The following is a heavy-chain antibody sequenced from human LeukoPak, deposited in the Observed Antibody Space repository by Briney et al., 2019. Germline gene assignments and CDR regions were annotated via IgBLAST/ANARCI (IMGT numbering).Heavy chain of an antibody. Sequence: PGGSLRLSCVVSGFSFSSHGMHWVRQAPGKGLEWVAFMSYDGSNKFYADSVKGQFTISRDNSKNTLSLQLNSLRVEDTAVYYCAKNLVALGYYGSGSYYGAFDYWGQGTLVTVSS. V-gene: IGHV3-30*18. J-gene: IGHJ4*02. D-gene: IGHD3-10*01. CDR1: GFSFSSHG. CDR3: AKNLVALGYYGSGSYYGAFDY. CDR2: MSYDGSNK.